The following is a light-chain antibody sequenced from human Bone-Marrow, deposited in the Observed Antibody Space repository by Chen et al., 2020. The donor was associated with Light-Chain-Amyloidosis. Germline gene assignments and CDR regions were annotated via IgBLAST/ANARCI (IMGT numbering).Light chain of an antibody. CDR2: RDT. CDR1: SSNIGSNF. V-gene: IGLV1-44*01. Sequence: QSVLTQPPSASGTPGQRVTISCSGSSSNIGSNFVNWYQQFPGTAPKLLIYRDTERPSGVPDRFSGSKSGASASRAISGLQSEDEGVYHCAAWDDSLNGGVFGGGTKLIVL. J-gene: IGLJ3*02. CDR3: AAWDDSLNGGV.